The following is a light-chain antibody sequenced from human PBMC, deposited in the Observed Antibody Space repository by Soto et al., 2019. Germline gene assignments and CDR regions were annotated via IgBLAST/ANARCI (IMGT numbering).Light chain of an antibody. J-gene: IGKJ5*01. CDR3: QQRSNWRVT. CDR1: QSVNIN. V-gene: IGKV3-15*01. CDR2: GAS. Sequence: EIAMTQSPATLSVSPGERATLSCRASQSVNINLAWYQQKPGQAPRLLIYGASTRATGVPPRFSGSGSGTDFTLTISSLEPEDIAVYYCQQRSNWRVTFGQGTRLEIK.